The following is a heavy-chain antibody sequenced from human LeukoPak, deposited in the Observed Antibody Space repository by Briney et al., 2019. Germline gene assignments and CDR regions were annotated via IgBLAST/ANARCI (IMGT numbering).Heavy chain of an antibody. Sequence: SGGSLRLSCAASGLIFSSHAMSWVRHAPAKGLEGGSAISSSGDRTYYAAAVKGRFTISRDNSKNTVYLQMISLGAEDTAIYYCAKEYRISGSTRGFVFWGQGALVTVSS. CDR3: AKEYRISGSTRGFVF. J-gene: IGHJ4*02. V-gene: IGHV3-23*01. D-gene: IGHD1-7*01. CDR2: ISSSGDRT. CDR1: GLIFSSHA.